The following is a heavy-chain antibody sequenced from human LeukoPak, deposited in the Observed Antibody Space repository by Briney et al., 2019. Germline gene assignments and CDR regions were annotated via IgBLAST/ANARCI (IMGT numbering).Heavy chain of an antibody. D-gene: IGHD1-26*01. CDR1: GFTFSSYW. CDR3: ARSRYTGSHFDY. J-gene: IGHJ4*02. V-gene: IGHV3-74*01. Sequence: GGSLRLSCAASGFTFSSYWVQWVRHAPGKGLVWISRINSDGSSLSYADSVKGRFTISRDNAKTTVYLQMNSLRAEDTAVYYCARSRYTGSHFDYWGQGTLVTVSS. CDR2: INSDGSSL.